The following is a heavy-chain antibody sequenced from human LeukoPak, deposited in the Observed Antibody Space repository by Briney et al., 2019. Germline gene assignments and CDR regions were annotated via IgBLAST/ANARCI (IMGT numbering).Heavy chain of an antibody. Sequence: GGSLRLSCAASGFTVSSNYMSWVRQAPGKGLEWVSIIYNGGSTYYADSVKGRFTISRDNSKNTLYLQMNSLRAEDTAVYYCARGQVTAVTGLAAFDIWGQGTLVTVSS. J-gene: IGHJ3*02. V-gene: IGHV3-66*01. CDR3: ARGQVTAVTGLAAFDI. CDR1: GFTVSSNY. CDR2: IYNGGST. D-gene: IGHD4-17*01.